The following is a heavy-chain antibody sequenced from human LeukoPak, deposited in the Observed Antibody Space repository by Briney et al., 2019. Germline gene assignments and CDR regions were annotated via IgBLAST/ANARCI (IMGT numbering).Heavy chain of an antibody. V-gene: IGHV3-64*01. Sequence: GGSLRLSCAASGFTFSSYAMHWVCQAPGKGLEYVSAISSNGGSTYYANSVKGRFTISRDNSKNTLYLQMGSLRAEDMAVYYCAREFCSGTSCYKTIDYWGQGTLVTVSS. CDR2: ISSNGGST. J-gene: IGHJ4*02. CDR3: AREFCSGTSCYKTIDY. D-gene: IGHD2-2*02. CDR1: GFTFSSYA.